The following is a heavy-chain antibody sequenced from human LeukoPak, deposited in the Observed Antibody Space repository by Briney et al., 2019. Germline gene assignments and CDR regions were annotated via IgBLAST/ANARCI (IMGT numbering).Heavy chain of an antibody. D-gene: IGHD2-15*01. CDR3: AKSPVSSCRGSFCYPFDY. CDR1: GFTFNTYA. CDR2: ISGSDEGT. J-gene: IGHJ4*02. V-gene: IGHV3-23*01. Sequence: GGSLRLSCAASGFTFNTYAMSWVRQIPGKGLEWVSAISGSDEGTYYADSVKGRFTISRDNSRNTLYLQMNTLTSEDTAVYFCAKSPVSSCRGSFCYPFDYWGQGNLVTVSS.